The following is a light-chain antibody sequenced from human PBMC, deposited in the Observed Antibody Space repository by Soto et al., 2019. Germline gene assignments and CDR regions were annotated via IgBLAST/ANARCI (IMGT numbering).Light chain of an antibody. CDR3: QQGHSFPLT. J-gene: IGKJ4*01. CDR2: SAS. CDR1: QGISSW. V-gene: IGKV1-12*01. Sequence: DIQMTQSPSSVSASVGDRVTITCRASQGISSWLAWHQQKPGKAPKLLIYSASSLQSGVPSRFSGGGSGTDFTLTISSLQPEDFATYYCQQGHSFPLTFGGGTKVDIK.